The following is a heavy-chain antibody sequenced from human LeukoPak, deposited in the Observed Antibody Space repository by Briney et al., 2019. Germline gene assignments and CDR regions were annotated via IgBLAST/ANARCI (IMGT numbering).Heavy chain of an antibody. D-gene: IGHD2-2*01. CDR1: GYTFTSYG. V-gene: IGHV1-18*01. Sequence: ASVKVSCKASGYTFTSYGISWVRQAPGQGLEWMGWISAYNGNTNYAQKLQGRVTMTTDTSTSTAYMELRSLRSDDTAVYYCARDQGIVVVPAATIDYWRQGTLVTVSS. J-gene: IGHJ4*02. CDR2: ISAYNGNT. CDR3: ARDQGIVVVPAATIDY.